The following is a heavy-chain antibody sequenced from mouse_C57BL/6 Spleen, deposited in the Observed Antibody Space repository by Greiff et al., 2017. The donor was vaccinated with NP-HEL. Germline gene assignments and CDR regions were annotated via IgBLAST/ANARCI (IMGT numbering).Heavy chain of an antibody. D-gene: IGHD1-1*01. Sequence: QVQLQQPGAELVKPGASVKLSCKASGYTFTSYWMHWVKQRPGQGLEWIGMIHPNSGSTNYNEKFKSKATLTVDKSSSTAYMQLSSLTSEDSAVYYCARKVLYGSSYGWYFDVWGTGTTVTVSS. CDR2: IHPNSGST. V-gene: IGHV1-64*01. J-gene: IGHJ1*03. CDR1: GYTFTSYW. CDR3: ARKVLYGSSYGWYFDV.